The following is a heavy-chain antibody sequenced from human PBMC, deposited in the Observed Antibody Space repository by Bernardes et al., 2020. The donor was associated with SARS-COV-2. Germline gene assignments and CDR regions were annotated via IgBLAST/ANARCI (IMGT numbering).Heavy chain of an antibody. Sequence: GGSLRLSCAASGFTFRNEWMTWVRQAPGKGLEWVANINQDGHETNYVESVKGRFTISRDNAKNSLYLQMDRLRVDDTAVYYCTKGRGVVRFLEWSWGQGTMVTVSS. CDR1: GFTFRNEW. CDR3: TKGRGVVRFLEWS. CDR2: INQDGHET. J-gene: IGHJ4*02. V-gene: IGHV3-7*03. D-gene: IGHD3-3*01.